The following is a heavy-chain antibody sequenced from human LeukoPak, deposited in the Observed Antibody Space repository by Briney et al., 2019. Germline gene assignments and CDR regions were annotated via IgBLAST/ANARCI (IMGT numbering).Heavy chain of an antibody. V-gene: IGHV3-30-3*01. CDR1: GFTLNTYA. CDR2: ISYDSSNY. CDR3: AREADAFDI. J-gene: IGHJ3*02. Sequence: GGSLRLSCAASGFTLNTYAMHWVRQAPGRGLEWVAVISYDSSNYYYADSVKGRFTISRDNAKNTMYLQMNSLRAEDTAVYYCAREADAFDIWGQGTMVTVSS.